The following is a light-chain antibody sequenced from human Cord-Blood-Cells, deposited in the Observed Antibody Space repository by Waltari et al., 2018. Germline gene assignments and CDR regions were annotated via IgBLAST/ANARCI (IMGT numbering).Light chain of an antibody. CDR3: QQSYSTPRT. Sequence: DIQMTQSPSSLSASVGDRVTITCRASQSISSYLNWYQQKPGKAPKLLIYAASSLQSGVPTRFSGSGYGTDFTLTISRLQTEDFATYYCQQSYSTPRTFGQGTKVEIK. V-gene: IGKV1-39*01. CDR2: AAS. CDR1: QSISSY. J-gene: IGKJ1*01.